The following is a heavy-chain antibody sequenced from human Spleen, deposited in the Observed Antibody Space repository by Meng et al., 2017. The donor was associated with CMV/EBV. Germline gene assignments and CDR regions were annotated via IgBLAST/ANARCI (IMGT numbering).Heavy chain of an antibody. Sequence: ASVKVSCKASGYTFTGYYMHWVRQAPGQGLEWMGWINPNSGGTNYAQKFQGRVTMTRDTSISTAYMELSRLRSDDTAVYYCARARYVTTVVGDDAFDIWGQGTMVTVSS. D-gene: IGHD4-23*01. CDR2: INPNSGGT. CDR1: GYTFTGYY. CDR3: ARARYVTTVVGDDAFDI. J-gene: IGHJ3*02. V-gene: IGHV1-2*02.